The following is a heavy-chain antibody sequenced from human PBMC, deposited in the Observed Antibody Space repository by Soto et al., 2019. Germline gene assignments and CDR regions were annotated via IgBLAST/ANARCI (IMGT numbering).Heavy chain of an antibody. D-gene: IGHD2-2*01. CDR1: GFTFSSYA. V-gene: IGHV3-23*01. Sequence: GGSLRLSCAASGFTFSSYAMSWVRQAPGKGLEWVSAISGSGGSTYYADSVKGRFTISRDNSKNTLYLQMNSLRAEDTAVYYCASTPYCSSTSCHDYFDYWGQGTLVTVSS. J-gene: IGHJ4*02. CDR3: ASTPYCSSTSCHDYFDY. CDR2: ISGSGGST.